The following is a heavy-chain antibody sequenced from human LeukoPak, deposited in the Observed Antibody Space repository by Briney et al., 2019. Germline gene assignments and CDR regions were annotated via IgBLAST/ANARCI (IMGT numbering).Heavy chain of an antibody. CDR1: GDSISSSNYF. CDR2: IYHSWNT. V-gene: IGHV4-39*01. CDR3: ARQLYSSATV. J-gene: IGHJ6*02. Sequence: PSETLSLTCTVSGDSISSSNYFWGWIRQPPGKGLEWVGNIYHSWNTFYNPSLKSRVTISADTSKNQFSLKLTFVTVADTAVYYCARQLYSSATVWGQGTTVIVSS. D-gene: IGHD6-25*01.